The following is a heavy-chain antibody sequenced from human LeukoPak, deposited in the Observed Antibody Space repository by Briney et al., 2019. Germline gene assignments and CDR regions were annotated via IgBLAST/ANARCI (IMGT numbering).Heavy chain of an antibody. Sequence: SVKVSCKASGGTFSSYAISWVRQAPGQGLEWMEGIIPIFGTTNYAQKFQGRVTITADESTSTAYMELSSLRSEDTAVYYCARGGHSYGANFDYWGQGTLVTVSS. V-gene: IGHV1-69*13. D-gene: IGHD5-18*01. J-gene: IGHJ4*02. CDR1: GGTFSSYA. CDR2: IIPIFGTT. CDR3: ARGGHSYGANFDY.